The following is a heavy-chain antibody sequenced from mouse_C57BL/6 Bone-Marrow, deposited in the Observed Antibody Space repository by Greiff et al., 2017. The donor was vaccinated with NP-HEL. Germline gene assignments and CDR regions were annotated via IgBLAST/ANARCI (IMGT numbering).Heavy chain of an antibody. V-gene: IGHV1-50*01. CDR3: SGDRGRLDY. Sequence: QVQLQQPGAELVKPGASVKLSCKASGYTFTSYWMQWVKQRPGQGLEWIGEIDPSDSYTNYNQKFKGKATLTVDTSSSTAYMQLSSLTSKDAAVYYCSGDRGRLDYWGQGTLVTVSA. D-gene: IGHD3-1*01. CDR2: IDPSDSYT. CDR1: GYTFTSYW. J-gene: IGHJ3*01.